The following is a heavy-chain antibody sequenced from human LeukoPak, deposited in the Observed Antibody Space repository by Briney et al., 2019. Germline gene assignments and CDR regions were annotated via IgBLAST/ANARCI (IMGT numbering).Heavy chain of an antibody. CDR3: AGFSYGYDGYYYGMDV. D-gene: IGHD5-18*01. CDR1: GFTFDDYA. Sequence: GGSLRLSCAASGFTFDDYAMHWARQAPGKGLEWVSGISWNSGSIGYADSVKGRFTISRDNAKNSLYLQMNSLRAEDTALYYCAGFSYGYDGYYYGMDVWGQGTTVTVSS. CDR2: ISWNSGSI. V-gene: IGHV3-9*01. J-gene: IGHJ6*02.